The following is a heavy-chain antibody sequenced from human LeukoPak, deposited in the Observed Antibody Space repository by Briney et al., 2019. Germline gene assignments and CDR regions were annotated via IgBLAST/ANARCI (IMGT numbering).Heavy chain of an antibody. D-gene: IGHD3-22*01. Sequence: ASVKVSCMVSGYTLTELSMHWVRQAPGKGLEWMGGFDPEDGETIYAQKFQGRVTMTEDTSTDTAYMELSSLRSEDTAVYYCATDPYYYDSSGYHGFDPWGQGTLVTVSS. CDR2: FDPEDGET. J-gene: IGHJ5*02. V-gene: IGHV1-24*01. CDR3: ATDPYYYDSSGYHGFDP. CDR1: GYTLTELS.